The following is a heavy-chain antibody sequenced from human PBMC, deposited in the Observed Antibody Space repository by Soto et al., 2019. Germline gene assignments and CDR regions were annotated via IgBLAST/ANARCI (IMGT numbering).Heavy chain of an antibody. D-gene: IGHD3-10*01. CDR1: GCSISSYY. V-gene: IGHV4-59*08. J-gene: IGHJ3*02. CDR3: ARLVRGAFDI. CDR2: IYYRGNT. Sequence: PSETLSLTCTVSGCSISSYYWSWIRQPPGKGLEWIGYIYYRGNTNYNPSLKSRVTISVDTSKNQFSLKLSSVTAADTAVYYCARLVRGAFDIWGQGTMVTVSS.